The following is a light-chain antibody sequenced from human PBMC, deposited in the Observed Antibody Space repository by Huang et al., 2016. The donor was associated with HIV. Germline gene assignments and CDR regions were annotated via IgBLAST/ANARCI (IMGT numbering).Light chain of an antibody. V-gene: IGKV1-NL1*01. J-gene: IGKJ1*01. CDR1: QDISKS. CDR3: QQHYSTPLT. Sequence: DIQMTQSPSSLSASVGDRVTITCRARQDISKSLAWYRQKPGKAPELLLSAASTLEGGVPSRFSGGGSGTDYTLTISSLQPEDFSTYFCQQHYSTPLTFGQGTKVDIK. CDR2: AAS.